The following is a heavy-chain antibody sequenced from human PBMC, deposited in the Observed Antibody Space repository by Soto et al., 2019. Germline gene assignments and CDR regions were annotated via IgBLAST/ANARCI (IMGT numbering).Heavy chain of an antibody. CDR2: IYHSGST. Sequence: SETLSLTCAVSGYSISSGYYWGWIRQPPGKGLEWIGSIYHSGSTYYNPSLKSRVTISVDTSKNQFSLKLSSVTAADTAVYYCARGFLYPNWFDPWGQGTLVTVS. CDR1: GYSISSGYY. V-gene: IGHV4-38-2*01. J-gene: IGHJ5*02. CDR3: ARGFLYPNWFDP. D-gene: IGHD2-2*02.